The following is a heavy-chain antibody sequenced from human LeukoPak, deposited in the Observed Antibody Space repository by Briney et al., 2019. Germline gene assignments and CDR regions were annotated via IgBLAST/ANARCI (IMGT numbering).Heavy chain of an antibody. Sequence: ASVKVSCKASGYTFTGYYMHWVRQAPGQGLEWMGWINPNSGGTNYAQKFQGRVTMTRDTSISTAYMELSRLRSDDTAVYYCAREIAEVAGTSKIYYYYYMDVWGKGTTVTVSS. D-gene: IGHD1/OR15-1a*01. V-gene: IGHV1-2*02. CDR2: INPNSGGT. J-gene: IGHJ6*03. CDR3: AREIAEVAGTSKIYYYYYMDV. CDR1: GYTFTGYY.